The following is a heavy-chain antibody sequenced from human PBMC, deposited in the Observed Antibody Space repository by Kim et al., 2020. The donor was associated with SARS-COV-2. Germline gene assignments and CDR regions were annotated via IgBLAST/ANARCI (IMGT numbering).Heavy chain of an antibody. CDR3: ARDLLKDYGGAYYYYYGMDV. CDR2: INAGNGNT. D-gene: IGHD4-17*01. V-gene: IGHV1-3*01. CDR1: GYTFTSYA. J-gene: IGHJ6*02. Sequence: ASVKVSCKASGYTFTSYAMHWVRQAPGQRLEWMGWINAGNGNTKYSQKFQGRVTITRDTSASTAYMELSSLRSEDTAVYYCARDLLKDYGGAYYYYYGMDVWGQGTRVPVSS.